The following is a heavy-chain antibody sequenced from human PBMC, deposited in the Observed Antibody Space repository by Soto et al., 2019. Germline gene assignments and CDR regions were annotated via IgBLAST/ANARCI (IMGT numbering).Heavy chain of an antibody. CDR2: IHYSGIS. CDR1: GGSVSSGGYY. J-gene: IGHJ4*02. CDR3: ARGNWNFDS. D-gene: IGHD3-3*01. V-gene: IGHV4-39*01. Sequence: QLQLQESGPGLVKPSETLSLICNVSGGSVSSGGYYWAWIRQPPGKGLEWIASIHYSGISYYNPSLKSKLLISLDTSKNQFSLNLNSVTAADTAVYYCARGNWNFDSWGLGTLVTVSS.